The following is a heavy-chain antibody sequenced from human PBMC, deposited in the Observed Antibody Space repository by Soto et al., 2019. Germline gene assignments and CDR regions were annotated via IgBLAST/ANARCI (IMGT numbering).Heavy chain of an antibody. D-gene: IGHD2-2*01. V-gene: IGHV3-30*03. CDR3: ARERADIMVAPVATSGMDV. CDR1: GFAFGSHG. CDR2: ISHDGQNQ. Sequence: QVQLVESGGGVVPPGRSLKLSCIASGFAFGSHGMHWVRQVSGKGLEWVAVISHDGQNQYYRESVKGRFTISRDNSKNSLFLEVHSLRVEDTAVYYCARERADIMVAPVATSGMDVWGQGTAVTVSS. J-gene: IGHJ6*02.